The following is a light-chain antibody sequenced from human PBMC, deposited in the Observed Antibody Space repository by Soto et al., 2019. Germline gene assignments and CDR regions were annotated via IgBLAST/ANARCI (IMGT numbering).Light chain of an antibody. CDR2: GVS. CDR3: SSYSSRTTYV. Sequence: QSVLTQPASVSGSPGQSLTVSCTGTNNDVGYYDYVSWYQQHPGKAPKLIIFGVSQRPSGVPNRFTGSKSGNTASLTISGLQTEDEADYYCSSYSSRTTYVFGTGTKLTVL. V-gene: IGLV2-14*01. J-gene: IGLJ1*01. CDR1: NNDVGYYDY.